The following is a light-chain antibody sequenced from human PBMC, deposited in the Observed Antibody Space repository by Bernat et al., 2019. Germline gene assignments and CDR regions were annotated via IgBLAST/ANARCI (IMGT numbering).Light chain of an antibody. CDR2: AAS. V-gene: IGKV1-8*01. CDR1: QGISSY. Sequence: AIRMTQSPSSFSASTGDRVSITCRASQGISSYLAWYQQKPGTAPKLLIYAASTLQSGVPSRFSGSGSGTDFTLTISCLPSEDFATYYCQQYYTYPWTFGLGTKVEVK. CDR3: QQYYTYPWT. J-gene: IGKJ1*01.